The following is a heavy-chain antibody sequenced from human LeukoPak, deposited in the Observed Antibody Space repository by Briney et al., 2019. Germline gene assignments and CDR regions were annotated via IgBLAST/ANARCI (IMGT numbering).Heavy chain of an antibody. V-gene: IGHV3-7*01. Sequence: GGSLRLSCAASGFIFSRYWMNWVRQAPGKGLEWVANIKQDGSEKNYVDSVKGRFTISRDNAKNSLYLQMNSLRAEDTAVYYCARDPDYGSGRIDRYWGQGTLVTVSS. D-gene: IGHD3-10*01. J-gene: IGHJ4*02. CDR1: GFIFSRYW. CDR2: IKQDGSEK. CDR3: ARDPDYGSGRIDRY.